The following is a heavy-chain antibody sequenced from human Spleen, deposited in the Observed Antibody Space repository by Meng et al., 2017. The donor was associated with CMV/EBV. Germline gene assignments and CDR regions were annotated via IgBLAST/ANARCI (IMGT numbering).Heavy chain of an antibody. V-gene: IGHV1-18*04. CDR1: GYTFTSYY. J-gene: IGHJ4*02. D-gene: IGHD6-6*01. CDR2: ISGYNGNT. Sequence: ASVKVSCKASGYTFTSYYMHWVRQAPGQGLEWMGWISGYNGNTNYAQKFQGRVTMTTDTSASTAYMELRSLRSDDTAVYYCARDEGNSSHFDYWGQGTLVTVSS. CDR3: ARDEGNSSHFDY.